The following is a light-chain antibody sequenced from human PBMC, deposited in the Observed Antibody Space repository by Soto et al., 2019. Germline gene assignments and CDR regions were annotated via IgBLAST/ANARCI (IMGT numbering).Light chain of an antibody. CDR1: QSFSSY. V-gene: IGKV1-39*01. CDR2: AAS. J-gene: IGKJ1*01. CDR3: QQSYSTPKT. Sequence: DIQMTQSPSSLSASVGDRVTITSRASQSFSSYLNWYQQKPGKPPKLLIYAASSLQSGVPSRFSGSGSGTDFTLTISSLQPEDFATYYCQQSYSTPKTFGQGTQVEIK.